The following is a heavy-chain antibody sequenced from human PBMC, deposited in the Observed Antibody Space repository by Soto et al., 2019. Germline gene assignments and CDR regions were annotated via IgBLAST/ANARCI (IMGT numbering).Heavy chain of an antibody. Sequence: GGSLRLSCAASGFTFSSYAMHWVRQAPGKGLEWVAVISYNGSNKYYADSVKGRFTISRDNSKNTLYLQMNSLRAEDTAVYYCARQGGIYPHWGQGSLVTVSS. V-gene: IGHV3-30-3*01. J-gene: IGHJ4*02. D-gene: IGHD1-26*01. CDR3: ARQGGIYPH. CDR2: ISYNGSNK. CDR1: GFTFSSYA.